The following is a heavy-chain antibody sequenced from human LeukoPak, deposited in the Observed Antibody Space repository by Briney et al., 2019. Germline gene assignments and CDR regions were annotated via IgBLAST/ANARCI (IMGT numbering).Heavy chain of an antibody. CDR2: IFPGDYHT. CDR1: GHSFINYW. Sequence: GESLKISCKGPGHSFINYWIAWVRQMPGKGLEWIGIIFPGDYHTRYSPSFQGQVTISADMSIDTAYLQWSSLRASDTAMYYCARISATWYGGSWGQGTLVFVSS. J-gene: IGHJ4*02. D-gene: IGHD2-15*01. CDR3: ARISATWYGGS. V-gene: IGHV5-51*01.